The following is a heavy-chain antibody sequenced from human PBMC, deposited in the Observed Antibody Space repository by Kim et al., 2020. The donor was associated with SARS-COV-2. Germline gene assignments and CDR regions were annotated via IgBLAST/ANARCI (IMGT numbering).Heavy chain of an antibody. CDR3: AKSHIAVARPFAP. D-gene: IGHD6-19*01. J-gene: IGHJ5*02. V-gene: IGHV4-39*01. Sequence: SETLSLTCTVSGGSIISDSDYWVWIRQSPGKGLEWIGSVFYSGNTYHNPSLKTRVTISVDTSRNQFSLTLTSVTATDTAVYYCAKSHIAVARPFAPWGQGSLVTVSS. CDR1: GGSIISDSDY. CDR2: VFYSGNT.